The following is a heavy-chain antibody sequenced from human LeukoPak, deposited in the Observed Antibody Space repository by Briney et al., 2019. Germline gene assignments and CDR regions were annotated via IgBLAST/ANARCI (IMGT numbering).Heavy chain of an antibody. CDR3: ARSRWELLVYFDS. V-gene: IGHV1-46*01. CDR2: INPSGGST. CDR1: GYTFTRYN. Sequence: ASVKVSCKASGYTFTRYNMHWVRQAPGQGLEWMGIINPSGGSTSYAQKFQGRVTMTRDMSTSTVYMELSSLRSEDTAVYYCARSRWELLVYFDSWGQGTLVTVSS. J-gene: IGHJ4*02. D-gene: IGHD1-26*01.